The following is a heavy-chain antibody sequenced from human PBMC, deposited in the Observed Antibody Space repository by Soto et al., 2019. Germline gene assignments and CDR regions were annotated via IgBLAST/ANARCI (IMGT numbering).Heavy chain of an antibody. V-gene: IGHV4-39*01. CDR3: ARLRGYSYGLTDY. CDR2: IYYSGST. J-gene: IGHJ4*02. Sequence: SETLSLTCTVSGGSISSSSYYWGWIRQPPGKGLDWIGSIYYSGSTYYNPSLKSRVTISVDTSKNQFSLKLSSVTAADTAVYYWARLRGYSYGLTDYWGQGTLVTVSS. CDR1: GGSISSSSYY. D-gene: IGHD5-18*01.